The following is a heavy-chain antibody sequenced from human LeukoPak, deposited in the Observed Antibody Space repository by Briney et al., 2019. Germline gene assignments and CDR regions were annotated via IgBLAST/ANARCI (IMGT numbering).Heavy chain of an antibody. J-gene: IGHJ4*02. CDR3: ARGYGPNYGYFYSFDC. CDR1: GVSISSSNSY. Sequence: SETLSLTCTVSGVSISSSNSYWGWIRQPPGTGLEWMGSIYYRGSTYYNPSLKSRVTISVDTSKNQFSLKLSSVTAADTAVYYCARGYGPNYGYFYSFDCWGQGTLVTVSS. V-gene: IGHV4-39*07. D-gene: IGHD3-10*01. CDR2: IYYRGST.